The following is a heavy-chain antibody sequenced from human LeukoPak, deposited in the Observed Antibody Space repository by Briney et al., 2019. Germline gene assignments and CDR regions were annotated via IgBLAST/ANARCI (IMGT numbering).Heavy chain of an antibody. D-gene: IGHD1-1*01. CDR3: ARGGYYNWFDP. Sequence: SETLSLTCTVSGGSISSYYWSWIRQPPGKGLEWIGYIYYSGSTNYNPSLKSRVTMSLDTSKNQFSLKPSSVTAADTAVYYCARGGYYNWFDPWGQGTLVTVSS. CDR1: GGSISSYY. V-gene: IGHV4-59*01. J-gene: IGHJ5*02. CDR2: IYYSGST.